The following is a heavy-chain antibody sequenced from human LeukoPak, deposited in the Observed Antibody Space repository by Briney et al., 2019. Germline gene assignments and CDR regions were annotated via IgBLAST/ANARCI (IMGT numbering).Heavy chain of an antibody. D-gene: IGHD3-16*01. CDR1: GYSFSDYY. CDR2: VDPEDGDT. J-gene: IGHJ4*02. Sequence: ASVKISCKVLGYSFSDYYTHWVQQAPGKGLVWMGSVDPEDGDTMYAAKFQGRLTITADMSKDTACMELRDLRSDDTAVYYCARLPKGTYVSFDRWGQGTLVTVSS. CDR3: ARLPKGTYVSFDR. V-gene: IGHV1-69-2*01.